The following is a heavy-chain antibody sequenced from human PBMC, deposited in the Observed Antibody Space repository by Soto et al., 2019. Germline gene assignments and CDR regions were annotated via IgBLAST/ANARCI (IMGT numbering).Heavy chain of an antibody. V-gene: IGHV4-4*07. CDR2: IYTSGTT. CDR3: ARQRTYSSAWFDY. CDR1: GVSIGNYY. Sequence: SETLSLTCTVSGVSIGNYYWTWIRQPAGKGLEWIGRIYTSGTTNYNPSLKSRVTMLIDPSRNQFSLRLSSVTAADTALYYCARQRTYSSAWFDYWGQGTLVTVSS. J-gene: IGHJ5*01. D-gene: IGHD6-19*01.